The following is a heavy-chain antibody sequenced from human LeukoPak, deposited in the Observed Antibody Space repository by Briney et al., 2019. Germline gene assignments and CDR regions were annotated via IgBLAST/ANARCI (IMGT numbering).Heavy chain of an antibody. J-gene: IGHJ5*02. Sequence: ASVKVSCKASGYAFTGQYIHWVRQAPGQGLDWMGWINPSSGGTNIAQKFQGRLTMTRDTSISTAYMELSSPTSDDTAVYSCARQSGTTAKEVNWFDPWGQGTLVTVSS. CDR3: ARQSGTTAKEVNWFDP. D-gene: IGHD1-26*01. CDR2: INPSSGGT. CDR1: GYAFTGQY. V-gene: IGHV1-2*02.